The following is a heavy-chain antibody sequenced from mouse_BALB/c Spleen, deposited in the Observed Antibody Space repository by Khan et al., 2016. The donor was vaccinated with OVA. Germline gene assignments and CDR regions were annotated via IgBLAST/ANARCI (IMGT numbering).Heavy chain of an antibody. CDR3: ARGGGTAPFAY. D-gene: IGHD1-2*01. Sequence: EVELVESGGGLVQPGGSRKLSCAASGFTFSDYGMAWVRQAPGKGPEWVAFISDLAYTIYYGDAVTGRFTISRENAKNTLYLEMSSLRSEETAIYYCARGGGTAPFAYWGLGTLVTVSA. J-gene: IGHJ3*01. CDR2: ISDLAYTI. V-gene: IGHV5-15*02. CDR1: GFTFSDYG.